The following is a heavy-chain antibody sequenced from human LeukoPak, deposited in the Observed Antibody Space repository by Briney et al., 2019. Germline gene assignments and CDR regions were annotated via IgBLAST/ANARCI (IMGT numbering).Heavy chain of an antibody. D-gene: IGHD6-19*01. CDR2: INQDGSEK. CDR1: GFTFDDYW. Sequence: GGSLRLSCGASGFTFDDYWMSWVRQAPGQGLEWVANINQDGSEKYYLDSAKGRFTISRDNARNSLYLQVNSLRAEDTAVYYCARGTDDSSGWYWLYWGQGTLVTVSS. V-gene: IGHV3-7*01. CDR3: ARGTDDSSGWYWLY. J-gene: IGHJ4*02.